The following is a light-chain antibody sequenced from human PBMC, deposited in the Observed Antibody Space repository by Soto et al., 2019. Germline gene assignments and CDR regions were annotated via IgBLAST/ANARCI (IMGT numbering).Light chain of an antibody. V-gene: IGKV1-39*01. Sequence: DIQMTQSPSSLSASVGDSVTITCRASQSISTLLNWYQRKPGKAPYLLIYAASTLQSGVPSRFSGAGSGTDFSLTISTLQPDDFASYYCQQSSTMPLTFGGGTQVEIK. CDR1: QSISTL. CDR2: AAS. CDR3: QQSSTMPLT. J-gene: IGKJ4*01.